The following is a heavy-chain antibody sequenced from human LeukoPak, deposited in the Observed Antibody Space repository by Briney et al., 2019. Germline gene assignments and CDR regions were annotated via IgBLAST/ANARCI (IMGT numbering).Heavy chain of an antibody. Sequence: PXXSLRLSCAASGFTVSSNYMSWVRQAPGKGLEWVSVIYSGGSTYYADSVKGRFTISRDNSKNTLYLQMNSLRAEDTAVYYCARDVGSRNEYWGQGTLVTVSS. J-gene: IGHJ4*02. CDR1: GFTVSSNY. CDR2: IYSGGST. D-gene: IGHD1-1*01. CDR3: ARDVGSRNEY. V-gene: IGHV3-53*01.